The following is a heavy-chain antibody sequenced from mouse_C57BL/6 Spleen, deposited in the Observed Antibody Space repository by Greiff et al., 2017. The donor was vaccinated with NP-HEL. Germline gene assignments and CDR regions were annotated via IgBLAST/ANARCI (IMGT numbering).Heavy chain of an antibody. J-gene: IGHJ3*01. CDR1: GFTFSDYG. V-gene: IGHV5-17*01. CDR2: ISSGGSTF. CDR3: ASRYGYDGAWFAD. D-gene: IGHD2-2*01. Sequence: EVQLVESGGGLVKPGGSLKLSCAASGFTFSDYGMHWVRQAPEKGLEWVAYISSGGSTFYYPAPVRGRFTISSNNAKNILFLQITSLRSEDTAMYYCASRYGYDGAWFADWGQWTLVT.